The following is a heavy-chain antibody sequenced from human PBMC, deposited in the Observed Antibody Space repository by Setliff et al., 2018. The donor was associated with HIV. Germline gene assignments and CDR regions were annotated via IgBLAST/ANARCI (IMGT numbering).Heavy chain of an antibody. Sequence: PGGSLRLSCAASGFTFSNSWMTWVRQAPGKGLEWVANIKKDGSDKFYADSVKGRFAISRDNAKNSLNLEMNSLRAEDTAIYYCASSRPPDDSSGYLDHWGQGTLVTVSS. V-gene: IGHV3-7*03. CDR1: GFTFSNSW. J-gene: IGHJ4*01. CDR3: ASSRPPDDSSGYLDH. D-gene: IGHD3-22*01. CDR2: IKKDGSDK.